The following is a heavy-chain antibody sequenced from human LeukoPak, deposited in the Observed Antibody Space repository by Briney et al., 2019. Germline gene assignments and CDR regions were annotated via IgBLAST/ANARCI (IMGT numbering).Heavy chain of an antibody. D-gene: IGHD3-3*01. CDR1: GGTFSSYA. V-gene: IGHV1-69*06. Sequence: GASVKVSCKASGGTFSSYAISWVRQAPGQGLEWMGGIIPIFGTANYAQKFQGRVTITADKSTSTAYMELSSLRSEDTAVYYCARDYDFWSGYYGYWGQGTLVTVSS. CDR2: IIPIFGTA. CDR3: ARDYDFWSGYYGY. J-gene: IGHJ4*02.